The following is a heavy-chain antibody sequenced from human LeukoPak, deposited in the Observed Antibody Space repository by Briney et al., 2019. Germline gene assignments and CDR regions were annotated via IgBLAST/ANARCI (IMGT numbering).Heavy chain of an antibody. CDR3: ARETGGSGSLGYYMDV. J-gene: IGHJ6*03. CDR2: ISSSSSYI. Sequence: PGGSLRLSCAASGFTFSSYSVNWVRQAPGKGLEWVSSISSSSSYIYYADSVKGRFTISRDNAKNSLYLQMNSLRAEDTAVYYCARETGGSGSLGYYMDVWGKGTTVTVSS. CDR1: GFTFSSYS. D-gene: IGHD3-10*01. V-gene: IGHV3-21*01.